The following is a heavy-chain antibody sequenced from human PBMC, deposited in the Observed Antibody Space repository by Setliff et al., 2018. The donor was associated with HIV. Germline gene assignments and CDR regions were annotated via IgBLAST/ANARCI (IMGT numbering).Heavy chain of an antibody. V-gene: IGHV3-74*01. J-gene: IGHJ4*02. CDR1: GFTFTDYW. CDR3: AAGYNYAQVNN. D-gene: IGHD5-18*01. Sequence: GALRLSCAASGFTFTDYWMHWVRQAQGKGLVWVARVNTHGSSANYADFVKGRFTISRDNAQSTLYLHMNSLRGEDTAVYYCAAGYNYAQVNNWGQGTLVTVSS. CDR2: VNTHGSSA.